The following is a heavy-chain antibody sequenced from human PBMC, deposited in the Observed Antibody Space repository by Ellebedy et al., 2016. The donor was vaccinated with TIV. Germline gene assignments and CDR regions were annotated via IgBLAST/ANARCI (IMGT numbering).Heavy chain of an antibody. CDR1: GGSISSYY. V-gene: IGHV4-59*12. CDR2: IYYSGST. CDR3: ARDVAVARETYYYYYYGMDV. Sequence: MPSETLSLTCTVSGGSISSYYWSWIRQPPGKGLEWIGYIYYSGSTNYNPSLKSRVTISVDTSKNQFSLKLSSVTAADTAVYYCARDVAVARETYYYYYYGMDVWGQGTTVTVSS. D-gene: IGHD6-19*01. J-gene: IGHJ6*02.